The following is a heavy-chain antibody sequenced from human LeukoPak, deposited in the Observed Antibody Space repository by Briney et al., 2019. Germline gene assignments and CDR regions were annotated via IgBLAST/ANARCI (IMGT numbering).Heavy chain of an antibody. CDR3: AKLGIAASDY. CDR1: GFSFTNYA. V-gene: IGHV3-23*01. CDR2: VSSSGGST. D-gene: IGHD6-13*01. J-gene: IGHJ4*02. Sequence: GVSLRLSCAASGFSFTNYAMIWVRQAPGKGLEWVSGVSSSGGSTYYADSVKGRFTISRDNSKNTLYLQMNSLRAEDTAVYYCAKLGIAASDYWGQGTLVTVS.